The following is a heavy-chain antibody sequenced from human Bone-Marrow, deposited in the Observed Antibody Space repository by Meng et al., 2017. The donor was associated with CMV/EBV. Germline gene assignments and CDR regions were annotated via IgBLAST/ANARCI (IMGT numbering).Heavy chain of an antibody. D-gene: IGHD2-2*01. Sequence: GGPLRLSCAASGFTFRIYWMTWVRQAPGKGPEWVANIKQDGSEDYYVDSVQGRFTISRDNAKNSLYLQMDDLRGEDTAVYYCARFKYCSSTSCHRYLYSGLDVWGQGTTVTVSS. J-gene: IGHJ6*02. CDR3: ARFKYCSSTSCHRYLYSGLDV. V-gene: IGHV3-7*01. CDR2: IKQDGSED. CDR1: GFTFRIYW.